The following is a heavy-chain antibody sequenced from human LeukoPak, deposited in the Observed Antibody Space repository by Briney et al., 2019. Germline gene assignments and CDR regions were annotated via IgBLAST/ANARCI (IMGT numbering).Heavy chain of an antibody. V-gene: IGHV3-48*01. J-gene: IGHJ4*02. Sequence: GGSLRLSCAASGFTFSNYSMNWVRQAPGKGLEWVSYISSGSRTIYYADSVKGRFTISRDNSKNTLFLQMNSLRAEDTAVYYCAKDGYTEWLGLYYFDYWGQGTLVTVSS. CDR1: GFTFSNYS. D-gene: IGHD6-19*01. CDR3: AKDGYTEWLGLYYFDY. CDR2: ISSGSRTI.